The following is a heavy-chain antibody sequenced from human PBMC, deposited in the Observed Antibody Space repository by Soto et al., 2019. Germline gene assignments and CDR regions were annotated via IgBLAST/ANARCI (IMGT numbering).Heavy chain of an antibody. D-gene: IGHD2-15*01. CDR2: ISYDGSNK. V-gene: IGHV3-30*18. J-gene: IGHJ6*02. Sequence: QVQLVESGGGVVQPGRSLRLSCAASGFTFSSYGMHWVRQAPGKGLEWVAVISYDGSNKYYADSVKGRFTISRDNSKNSLYLQMNSLRAEDTAVYYCAKDRLPTYYSGMDVWGQGTTVTVPS. CDR3: AKDRLPTYYSGMDV. CDR1: GFTFSSYG.